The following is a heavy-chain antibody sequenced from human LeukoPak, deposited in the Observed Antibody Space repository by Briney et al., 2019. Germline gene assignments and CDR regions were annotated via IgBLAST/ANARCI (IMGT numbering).Heavy chain of an antibody. D-gene: IGHD1-26*01. CDR2: INHSGST. CDR3: ARAKRWENDAFDI. J-gene: IGHJ3*02. V-gene: IGHV4-34*01. CDR1: GGSFSGYY. Sequence: KPSETLSLTCAVYGGSFSGYYWSWIRQPPGKGLEWIGEINHSGSTNYNPSLKSRVTISVDTSKNQFSLKLSSVTAADTAVYYCARAKRWENDAFDIWGQGTLVTVAS.